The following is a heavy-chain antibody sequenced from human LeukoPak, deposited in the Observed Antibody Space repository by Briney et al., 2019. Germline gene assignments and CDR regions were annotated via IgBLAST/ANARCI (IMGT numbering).Heavy chain of an antibody. D-gene: IGHD2-2*01. V-gene: IGHV3-53*01. CDR3: VSFYETN. CDR2: IHSSGAT. J-gene: IGHJ4*02. Sequence: QPGGSLRLSCAASGFTGSNNYVSWVRQAPGMGLEWVSAIHSSGATCYADSVKGRFTISKDNAKNTVYLQMNNLRAEDTAVYYCVSFYETNWGRGTLVTVSS. CDR1: GFTGSNNY.